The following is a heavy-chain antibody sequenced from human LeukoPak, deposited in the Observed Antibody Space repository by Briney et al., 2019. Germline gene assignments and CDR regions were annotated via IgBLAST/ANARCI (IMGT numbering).Heavy chain of an antibody. Sequence: GGSLRLSCAASGFTFSSYSMNWVRQAPGKGLEWVSAISGSGGSTYYADSVKGRFTISRDNSKNTLYLQMNSLRAEDTAVYYCAKDAIVSSGRWFDPWGQGTLVTVSS. CDR1: GFTFSSYS. D-gene: IGHD3-10*01. V-gene: IGHV3-23*01. CDR3: AKDAIVSSGRWFDP. J-gene: IGHJ5*02. CDR2: ISGSGGST.